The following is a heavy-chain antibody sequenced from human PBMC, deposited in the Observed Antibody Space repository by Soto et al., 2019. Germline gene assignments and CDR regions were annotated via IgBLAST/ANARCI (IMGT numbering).Heavy chain of an antibody. D-gene: IGHD3-10*01. Sequence: MRLSCAASGFTFSTYSMNWVRQAPGKGLEWVSYISSSSSTIFYTDSVKGRFTVSRDNAKNSLYLQMSSLRAEDTAVYYCARGGGFLGYWGQGTLVTVSS. CDR2: ISSSSSTI. CDR3: ARGGGFLGY. CDR1: GFTFSTYS. J-gene: IGHJ4*02. V-gene: IGHV3-48*01.